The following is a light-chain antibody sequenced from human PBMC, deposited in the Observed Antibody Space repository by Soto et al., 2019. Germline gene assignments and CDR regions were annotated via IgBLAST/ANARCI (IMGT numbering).Light chain of an antibody. Sequence: ILLTQSPGTLSLSPGEKATLSCRASQSVSRYLAWYQQKRGQPPRLIIYDASERAPGIPARFSGSGSGTDFTLTISSLEPEDFAVYYCQQCVNWPPVTFGQGTRLEIK. J-gene: IGKJ5*01. V-gene: IGKV3-11*01. CDR3: QQCVNWPPVT. CDR1: QSVSRY. CDR2: DAS.